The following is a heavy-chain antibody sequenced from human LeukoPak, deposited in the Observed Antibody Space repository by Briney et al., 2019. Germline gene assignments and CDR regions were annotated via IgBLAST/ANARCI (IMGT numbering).Heavy chain of an antibody. Sequence: ASVKVSCKASGYTFTGYYMHWVRQAPGQGLEWMGWINPNSGGTNYAQKFQGRVTMTRDTSISTAYMELSRLRSDDTAVYYCARDDGSGSYYKFDYWGQGTLVTVSS. CDR2: INPNSGGT. CDR1: GYTFTGYY. CDR3: ARDDGSGSYYKFDY. J-gene: IGHJ4*02. D-gene: IGHD3-10*01. V-gene: IGHV1-2*02.